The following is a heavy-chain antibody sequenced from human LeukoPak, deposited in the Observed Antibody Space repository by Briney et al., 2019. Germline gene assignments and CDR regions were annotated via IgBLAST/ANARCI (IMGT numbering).Heavy chain of an antibody. V-gene: IGHV1-24*01. D-gene: IGHD2-21*01. CDR1: GYTLTELS. J-gene: IGHJ4*02. Sequence: GASVKVSCKVSGYTLTELSMHWVRQAPGKGLEWMGGFDPEDGETIYAQKFQGRVTMTEDTSTDTAYMELRSLRSDDTAVYFCARAFTTIVVVIALEYWGQGSLVTVSS. CDR2: FDPEDGET. CDR3: ARAFTTIVVVIALEY.